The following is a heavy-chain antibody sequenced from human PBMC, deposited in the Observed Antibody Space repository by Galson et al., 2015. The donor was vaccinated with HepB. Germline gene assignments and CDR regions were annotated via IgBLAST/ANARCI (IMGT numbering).Heavy chain of an antibody. J-gene: IGHJ4*02. V-gene: IGHV3-23*01. Sequence: LRLSCAAPGLSFSSYAMSWVRQAPGSGLEWVSGVSGGGTSTYYADSVKGRFTVSRDTSKNTLYLQMNSLRVEDTAIYYCAKSRAWLPQGAIDYWGQGTLVTVSS. CDR3: AKSRAWLPQGAIDY. CDR1: GLSFSSYA. D-gene: IGHD5-24*01. CDR2: VSGGGTST.